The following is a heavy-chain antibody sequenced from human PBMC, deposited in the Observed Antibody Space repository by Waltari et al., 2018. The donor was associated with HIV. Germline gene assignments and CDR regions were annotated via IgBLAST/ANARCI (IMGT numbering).Heavy chain of an antibody. CDR3: ARGYSSSRWIPLYH. CDR2: FWSDGGEI. CDR1: GFTFANFG. Sequence: QVQLVESGGGAVQPGTSLTLSCAVSGFTFANFGIHWVRQSPGKGMEWLAVFWSDGGEISYADSVKGRFTISKDSSQKTLYLHLTSLRAEDTALYYCARGYSSSRWIPLYHWGRGTLVTVSS. V-gene: IGHV3-33*01. J-gene: IGHJ4*02. D-gene: IGHD6-6*01.